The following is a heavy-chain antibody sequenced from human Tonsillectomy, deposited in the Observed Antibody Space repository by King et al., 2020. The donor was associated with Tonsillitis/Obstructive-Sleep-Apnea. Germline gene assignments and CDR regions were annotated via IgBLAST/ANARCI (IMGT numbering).Heavy chain of an antibody. J-gene: IGHJ4*02. V-gene: IGHV3-9*01. CDR2: ISWNSGSI. Sequence: VQLVESGGGLVQPGRSLRLSCAASGFTFDDHAMHWVRQAPGQGLEWVSGISWNSGSIVYAESVKGRFTISRDNAKNSLYLQMNSLRVEDTAFYYCAKGPYSNYVGGVDYWGQGTLVTVSS. D-gene: IGHD4-11*01. CDR3: AKGPYSNYVGGVDY. CDR1: GFTFDDHA.